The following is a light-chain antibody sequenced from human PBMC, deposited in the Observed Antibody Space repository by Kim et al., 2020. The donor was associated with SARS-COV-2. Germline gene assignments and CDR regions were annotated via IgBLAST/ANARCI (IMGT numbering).Light chain of an antibody. CDR3: LLSYSGAWV. Sequence: QAAVTQEPSLTVSPGGTVTLTCGSSTGPVTSNHYPYWFHQRPGQAPRTLISDTSNKHSWTPARFSGSLLGDKAALTLSGAQPEDEAEYYCLLSYSGAWVFGGGTKLTVL. CDR1: TGPVTSNHY. CDR2: DTS. V-gene: IGLV7-46*01. J-gene: IGLJ3*02.